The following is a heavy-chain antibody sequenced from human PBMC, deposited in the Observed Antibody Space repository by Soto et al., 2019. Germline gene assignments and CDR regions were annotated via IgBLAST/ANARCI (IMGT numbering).Heavy chain of an antibody. V-gene: IGHV1-3*01. J-gene: IGHJ6*02. D-gene: IGHD3-9*01. CDR2: INAGNGNT. CDR1: GYTFTSYA. CDR3: ARVYDILTGYSSPPPYGMDV. Sequence: ASVKVSCKASGYTFTSYAMHWVRQAPGQRLEWMGWINAGNGNTKYSQKSQGRVTITRDTSASTAYMELSSLRSEDTAVYYCARVYDILTGYSSPPPYGMDVWGQGTTVTVSS.